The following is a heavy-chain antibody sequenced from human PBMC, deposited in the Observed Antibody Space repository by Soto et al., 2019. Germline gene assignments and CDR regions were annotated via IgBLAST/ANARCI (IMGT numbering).Heavy chain of an antibody. CDR2: IYHSGST. V-gene: IGHV4-30-2*01. Sequence: SETLSLTCAVSGGSISSGGYSWSWIRQPPGKGLEWIGYIYHSGSTYYNPSLKSRVTISVDRSKNQISLKLSSVTVADTALYYCARGSYAYVSSWYSYWGQGTLVTVSS. J-gene: IGHJ4*02. CDR3: ARGSYAYVSSWYSY. D-gene: IGHD6-13*01. CDR1: GGSISSGGYS.